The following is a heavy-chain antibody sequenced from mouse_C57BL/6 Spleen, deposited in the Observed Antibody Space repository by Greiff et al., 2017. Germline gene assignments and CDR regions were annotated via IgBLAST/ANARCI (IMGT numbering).Heavy chain of an antibody. J-gene: IGHJ3*01. CDR1: GYTFTSYW. Sequence: VQLQQPGAELVRPGSSVKLSCKASGYTFTSYWMDWVKQRPGQGLEWIGNIYPSDSETNYNQKFKDKATLTVDKSSSTSYMQLSSRTSEDSAVYYCARLGLTGASAYWGQGTLVTVSA. CDR3: ARLGLTGASAY. V-gene: IGHV1-61*01. D-gene: IGHD3-3*01. CDR2: IYPSDSET.